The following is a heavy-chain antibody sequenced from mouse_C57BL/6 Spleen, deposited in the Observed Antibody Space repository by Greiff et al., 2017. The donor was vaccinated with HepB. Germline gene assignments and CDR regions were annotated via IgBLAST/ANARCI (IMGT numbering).Heavy chain of an antibody. CDR1: GFTFSSYG. CDR2: ISSGGSYT. J-gene: IGHJ2*01. D-gene: IGHD1-1*01. Sequence: EVKLVESGGDLVKPGGSLKLSCAASGFTFSSYGMSWVRQTPDKRLEWVATISSGGSYTYYPDSVKGRFTISRDNAKNTLYLQMSSLKSEDTAMYYCARRDGSSYAGDYWGQGTTLTVSS. V-gene: IGHV5-6*02. CDR3: ARRDGSSYAGDY.